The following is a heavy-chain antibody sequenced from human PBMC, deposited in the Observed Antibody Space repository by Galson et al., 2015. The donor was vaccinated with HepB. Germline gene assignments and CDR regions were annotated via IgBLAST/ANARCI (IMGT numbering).Heavy chain of an antibody. J-gene: IGHJ4*02. Sequence: SLRLSCAASGFSFSSYGMHWVRQAPGTGLEWVAAVSYDGINKYYSDSLKGRFTISRDNSKNTLYLQMNSPRVEDTAVYYCARGRNYYDSTGYYDHWGQGTRVTVSS. CDR3: ARGRNYYDSTGYYDH. CDR1: GFSFSSYG. CDR2: VSYDGINK. D-gene: IGHD3-22*01. V-gene: IGHV3-30*03.